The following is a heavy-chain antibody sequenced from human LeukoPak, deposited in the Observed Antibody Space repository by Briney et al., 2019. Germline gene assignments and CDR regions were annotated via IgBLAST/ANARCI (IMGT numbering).Heavy chain of an antibody. CDR2: VYNSGDT. Sequence: SETLSLTCTVSGGSTSSDYWSWIRQSPGKGLEWVGYVYNSGDTGKNPSLKSRVTILLDASKNQCSLKLTSVSAADTAVYYCARLKLGAYFDLWGRGTLVTVSS. D-gene: IGHD3-16*01. CDR1: GGSTSSDY. V-gene: IGHV4-59*08. J-gene: IGHJ2*01. CDR3: ARLKLGAYFDL.